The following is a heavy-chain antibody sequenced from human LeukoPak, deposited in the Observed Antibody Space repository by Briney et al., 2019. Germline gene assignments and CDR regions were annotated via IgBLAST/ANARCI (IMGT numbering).Heavy chain of an antibody. D-gene: IGHD5-18*01. CDR3: ASSGGYSYGYHS. V-gene: IGHV1-2*06. CDR1: GYTFTGYY. J-gene: IGHJ5*02. Sequence: ASVKISCKASGYTFTGYYMHWVRQAPGQGLEWMGRINPNSGGTNYAQKFQGRVTMTRDTSISTAYMELNRLRSDDTAVYYCASSGGYSYGYHSWGQGTLVTVSS. CDR2: INPNSGGT.